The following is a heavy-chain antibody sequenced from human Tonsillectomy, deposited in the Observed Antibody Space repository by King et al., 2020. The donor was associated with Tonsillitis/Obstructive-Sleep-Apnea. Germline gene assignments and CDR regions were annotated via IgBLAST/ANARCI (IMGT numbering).Heavy chain of an antibody. D-gene: IGHD1-26*01. CDR1: GFTFDDYG. V-gene: IGHV3-9*01. CDR2: ISWNSGNI. Sequence: VQLVESGGGLVQPGRSLRLSCAASGFTFDDYGMHWVRQAPGKGLEWVSGISWNSGNIDYADSVKGRFTISRDNAKNSLYLQMNSLRAEDTALYYCAKVGSQGYYYYCMDVWGKGTTVTVSS. CDR3: AKVGSQGYYYYCMDV. J-gene: IGHJ6*03.